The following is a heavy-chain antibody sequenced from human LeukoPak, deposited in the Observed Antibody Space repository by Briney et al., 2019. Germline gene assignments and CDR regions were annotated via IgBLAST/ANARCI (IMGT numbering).Heavy chain of an antibody. Sequence: SETLSLTCAVYGGSFSGYYWSWIRQPPGRGLEWIGEINHSGSTNYNPSLKSRVTISVDTSKNQFSLKLSSVTAADTAVYYCARGSLITIFGPDQYNWFDPWGQGTLVTVSS. V-gene: IGHV4-34*01. CDR1: GGSFSGYY. CDR2: INHSGST. CDR3: ARGSLITIFGPDQYNWFDP. J-gene: IGHJ5*02. D-gene: IGHD3-3*01.